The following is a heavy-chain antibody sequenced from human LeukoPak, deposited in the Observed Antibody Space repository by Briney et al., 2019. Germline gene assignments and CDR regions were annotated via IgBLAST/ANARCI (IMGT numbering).Heavy chain of an antibody. V-gene: IGHV3-21*01. Sequence: GGSLRLSCAASVSGFTFSSYTMNWVRQAPGKGLEWVSSISRSSTYIYYADSVKGRFTISRDNAKNSLYLQMNSLRAEDTAVYYCARGPTNGQAFDYWGQGTLVSVSS. J-gene: IGHJ4*02. CDR3: ARGPTNGQAFDY. CDR2: ISRSSTYI. D-gene: IGHD2-8*01. CDR1: VSGFTFSSYT.